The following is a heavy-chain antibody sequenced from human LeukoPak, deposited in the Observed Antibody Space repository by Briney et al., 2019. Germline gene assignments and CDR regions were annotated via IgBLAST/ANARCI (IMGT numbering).Heavy chain of an antibody. J-gene: IGHJ2*01. CDR1: GGSISSYY. Sequence: TSETLSLTCTVSGGSISSYYWSWIRQPPGKGLEWIGYIYYSGSTNYNPSLKSRVTISVDTSKNQFSLKLSSVTAADTAVYYCAGQPGLGRYFDLWGRGTLVTVSS. V-gene: IGHV4-59*01. CDR3: AGQPGLGRYFDL. CDR2: IYYSGST. D-gene: IGHD1-14*01.